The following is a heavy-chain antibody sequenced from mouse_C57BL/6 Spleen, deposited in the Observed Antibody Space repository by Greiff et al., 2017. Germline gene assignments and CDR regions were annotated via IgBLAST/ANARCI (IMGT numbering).Heavy chain of an antibody. CDR1: GYTFTSYW. V-gene: IGHV1-55*01. CDR3: ARSTTVVDV. J-gene: IGHJ1*03. D-gene: IGHD1-1*01. CDR2: IYPGSGST. Sequence: QVHVKQPGAELVKPGASVKMSCKASGYTFTSYWITWVKQRPGQGLEWIGDIYPGSGSTNYNEKFKSKATLTVDTSSSTAYMQLSSLTSEDSAVYYCARSTTVVDVWGTGTTVTVSS.